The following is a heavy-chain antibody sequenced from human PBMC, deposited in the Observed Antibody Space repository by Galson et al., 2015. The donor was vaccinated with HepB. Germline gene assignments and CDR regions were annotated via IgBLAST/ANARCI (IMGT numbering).Heavy chain of an antibody. J-gene: IGHJ5*02. D-gene: IGHD6-6*01. CDR3: AVQDLRGLVDGNWFDP. CDR1: GYSFTSYW. V-gene: IGHV5-10-1*01. CDR2: IDPSDSYT. Sequence: QSGAEVKKPGESLRISCKGSGYSFTSYWISWVRQMPGKGLEWMGRIDPSDSYTNYSPSFQGHVTISADKSISTAYLQWSSLKASDTAMYYCAVQDLRGLVDGNWFDPWGQGTLVTVSS.